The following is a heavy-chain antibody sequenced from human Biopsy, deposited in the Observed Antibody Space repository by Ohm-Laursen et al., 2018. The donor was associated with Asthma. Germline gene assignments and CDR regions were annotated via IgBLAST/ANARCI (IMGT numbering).Heavy chain of an antibody. D-gene: IGHD3-3*02. CDR2: IKHDGTGK. CDR3: ARTFHFWSPYHAEHYQL. Sequence: SLRLSCAASGFTFGDYWMSWVRQVPGKGLEWVANIKHDGTGKNHVDSLKGRFTISRDNAKNPLYLQMNSLRAEDTAVYYCARTFHFWSPYHAEHYQLWGQGTLVTASS. J-gene: IGHJ1*01. CDR1: GFTFGDYW. V-gene: IGHV3-7*01.